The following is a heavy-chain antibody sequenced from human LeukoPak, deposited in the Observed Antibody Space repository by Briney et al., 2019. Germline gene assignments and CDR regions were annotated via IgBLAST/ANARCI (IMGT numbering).Heavy chain of an antibody. V-gene: IGHV3-48*03. D-gene: IGHD6-19*01. CDR3: ARDVISSGWELFDY. CDR1: GFTFSSYE. CDR2: ISSSGSTI. Sequence: GGSLRLSCAASGFTFSSYEMNWVRQAPGKGLEWVSYISSSGSTIYYADSVKGRFTISRDNAKNSLYLQMNSLRAEDTAVYYCARDVISSGWELFDYWGQGTLVTVSS. J-gene: IGHJ4*02.